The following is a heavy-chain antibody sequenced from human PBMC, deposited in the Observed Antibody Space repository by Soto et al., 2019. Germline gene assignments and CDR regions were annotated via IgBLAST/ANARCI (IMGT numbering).Heavy chain of an antibody. CDR1: GGSISSYY. J-gene: IGHJ4*02. D-gene: IGHD4-17*01. CDR2: IYYSGST. Sequence: LPETLSLTCTVSGGSISSYYWSWIRQPPGKGLEWIGYIYYSGSTNYNPSLKSRVTISVDTSKNQFSLKLSSVTAADTAVYYCAREIDGDYDYWGQGTLVTVSS. CDR3: AREIDGDYDY. V-gene: IGHV4-59*12.